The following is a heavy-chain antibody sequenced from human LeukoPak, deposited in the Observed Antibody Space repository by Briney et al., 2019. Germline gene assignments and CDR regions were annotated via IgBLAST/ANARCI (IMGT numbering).Heavy chain of an antibody. D-gene: IGHD3-10*01. CDR1: GGSISSYY. Sequence: SETLSLTCTVSGGSISSYYWSWVRQPAGKGLEWIGRIYTSGSTNYNPSLKSRVTISVDTSKNQFSLKLSSVTAADTAVYYCARTRYYYNSRSYGAPYYFDYWGQGTLVTVSS. V-gene: IGHV4-4*07. CDR3: ARTRYYYNSRSYGAPYYFDY. J-gene: IGHJ4*02. CDR2: IYTSGST.